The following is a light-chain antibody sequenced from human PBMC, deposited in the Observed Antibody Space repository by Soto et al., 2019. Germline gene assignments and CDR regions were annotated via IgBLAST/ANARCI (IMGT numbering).Light chain of an antibody. V-gene: IGKV1-5*01. J-gene: IGKJ1*01. Sequence: DIQMTQSPSTLSASVGDRVTIACRASQSVNRRLAWYQKKTGKAPKLLIYDASNLQSGVPSRFSGSVSGTEFTLSISSLQPDDFAPYYRQEYNSGWRFGQGTKVEIK. CDR2: DAS. CDR1: QSVNRR. CDR3: QEYNSGWR.